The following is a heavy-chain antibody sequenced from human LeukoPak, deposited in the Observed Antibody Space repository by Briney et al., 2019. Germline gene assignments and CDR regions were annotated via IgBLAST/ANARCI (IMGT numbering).Heavy chain of an antibody. CDR2: IYYSGST. J-gene: IGHJ4*02. CDR3: ARLRRTGICDY. Sequence: SETLSLTRTVSGGSISSYFWSWLRQPPGKGLEWIGYIYYSGSTNYNPSLKRRVTISVDTSKHQFSLKLSSVTAADTAVYYCARLRRTGICDYWGQGTLVTVSS. V-gene: IGHV4-59*01. D-gene: IGHD1-14*01. CDR1: GGSISSYF.